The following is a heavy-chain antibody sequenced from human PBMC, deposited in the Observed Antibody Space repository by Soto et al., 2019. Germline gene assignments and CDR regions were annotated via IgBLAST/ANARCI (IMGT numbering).Heavy chain of an antibody. J-gene: IGHJ4*02. CDR2: IHTGGKT. D-gene: IGHD3-10*01. CDR1: GFTVTRNY. CDR3: AKGGSKRVRGAIVEVFHLEF. Sequence: ELQLVESGGGLIQPGGSLRLSCAASGFTVTRNYMTWVRLAPGKGLECVSTIHTGGKTFYTDAVTVPFTVSRDASKNTVDLQMNTLSVEDTAVYYCAKGGSKRVRGAIVEVFHLEFWGRGTVVTVSS. V-gene: IGHV3-53*02.